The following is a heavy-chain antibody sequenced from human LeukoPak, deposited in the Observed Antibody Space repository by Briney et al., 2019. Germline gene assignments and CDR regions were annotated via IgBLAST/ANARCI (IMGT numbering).Heavy chain of an antibody. CDR1: GGSFSGYY. V-gene: IGHV4-34*01. CDR2: INHSGST. Sequence: PSETLSLTCAVYGGSFSGYYWSWIRQPPGKGLEWIGEINHSGSTNYNPSFKSRVTISVDTSKNQFSLKLSSVTAADTAVYYCARRYGDFDYWGQGTLVTVSS. CDR3: ARRYGDFDY. D-gene: IGHD4/OR15-4a*01. J-gene: IGHJ4*02.